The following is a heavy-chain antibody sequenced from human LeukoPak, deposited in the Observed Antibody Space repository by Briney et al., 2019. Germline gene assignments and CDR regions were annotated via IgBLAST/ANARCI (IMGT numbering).Heavy chain of an antibody. J-gene: IGHJ4*02. V-gene: IGHV1-69*02. CDR1: GYTFTSYY. Sequence: SVKVSCKASGYTFTSYYMHWVRQAPGQGLEWMGRIIPILGIANYAQKFQGRVTITADKSTSTAYMELSSLRSEDTAVYYCATQHVGGWGQGTLVTVSS. D-gene: IGHD3-10*01. CDR2: IIPILGIA. CDR3: ATQHVGG.